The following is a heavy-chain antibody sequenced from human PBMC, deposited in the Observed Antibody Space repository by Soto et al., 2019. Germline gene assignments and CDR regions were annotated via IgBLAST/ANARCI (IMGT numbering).Heavy chain of an antibody. CDR3: TKDRQPLAFGYGLDV. V-gene: IGHV3-30*18. D-gene: IGHD2-21*01. CDR2: TSYDGTYT. Sequence: QVHLVESGGGVVQPGRSLRLSCAASGFTFNIFAMHWVRQTPGKGLEWVATTSYDGTYTFYAGSVEGQFTISRDDSNDTLFLLLSGLRPEDTAVYYCTKDRQPLAFGYGLDVWGQGTTVTVSS. J-gene: IGHJ6*02. CDR1: GFTFNIFA.